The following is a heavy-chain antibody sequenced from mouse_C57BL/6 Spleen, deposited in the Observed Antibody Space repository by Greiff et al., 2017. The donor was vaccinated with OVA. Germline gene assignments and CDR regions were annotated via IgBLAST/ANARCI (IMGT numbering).Heavy chain of an antibody. V-gene: IGHV1-55*01. CDR1: GYTFTSYW. CDR2: IYPGSGSP. Sequence: VQLQQPGAELVKPGASVKMSCKASGYTFTSYWITWVKQRPGQGLEWIGDIYPGSGSPNYNEKFKSKATLTVDTSSSTAYMQLSSLTSEDSAVYYCARRHYDYDAWFAYWGQGTLVTVSA. CDR3: ARRHYDYDAWFAY. J-gene: IGHJ3*01. D-gene: IGHD2-4*01.